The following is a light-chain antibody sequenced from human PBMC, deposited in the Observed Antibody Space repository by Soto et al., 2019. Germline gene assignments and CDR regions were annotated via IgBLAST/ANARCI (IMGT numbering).Light chain of an antibody. CDR2: CAS. J-gene: IGKJ5*01. CDR1: QSVSSN. CDR3: QQYENLIT. Sequence: EVVMTQSPATLSVSPGERATLSCRASQSVSSNLAWYQQKPGQAPRLLIYCASTRGTGIPARFSGSGSGTDFTLTISSLQSEDFAVYYCQQYENLITFGQGTRLEIK. V-gene: IGKV3-15*01.